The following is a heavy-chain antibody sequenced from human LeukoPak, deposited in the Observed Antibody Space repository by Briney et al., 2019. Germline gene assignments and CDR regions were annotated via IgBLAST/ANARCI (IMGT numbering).Heavy chain of an antibody. CDR1: GGSISSGDYY. V-gene: IGHV4-30-4*01. CDR3: ASSGYVWRSYPHSPHY. Sequence: PSQTLSLTCTVSGGSISSGDYYWSWIRQPPGKGLEWIGYIYYSGSTYYNPSLKSRVTISVDTSKNQFSLKLSSVTAADTAVYYCASSGYVWRSYPHSPHYWGQGTLVTVSS. D-gene: IGHD3-16*02. CDR2: IYYSGST. J-gene: IGHJ4*02.